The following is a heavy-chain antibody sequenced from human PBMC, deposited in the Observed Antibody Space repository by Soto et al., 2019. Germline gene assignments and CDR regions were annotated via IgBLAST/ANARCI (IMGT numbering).Heavy chain of an antibody. CDR1: GFTFSIYA. Sequence: PGGSLILACAASGFTFSIYAMPWVRQAPGKGLEWVAVISYDGSNKYYADSVKGRFTISRDNSKNTLYLQMNSLRAEDTAVYYCARASQDTAMAPYYFDYWGQGTMVTVSS. CDR3: ARASQDTAMAPYYFDY. CDR2: ISYDGSNK. J-gene: IGHJ4*02. V-gene: IGHV3-30-3*01. D-gene: IGHD5-18*01.